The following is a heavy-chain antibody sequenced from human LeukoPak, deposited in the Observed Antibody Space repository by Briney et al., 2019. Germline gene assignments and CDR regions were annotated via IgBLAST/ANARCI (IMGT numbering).Heavy chain of an antibody. CDR2: INSDGSST. V-gene: IGHV3-74*01. J-gene: IGHJ4*02. D-gene: IGHD6-13*01. CDR1: GFTFSSYW. CDR3: ARDRAAAGPFSLYYFDY. Sequence: PGGSLRLSCAASGFTFSSYWMHWVRQAPGKGLVWVSRINSDGSSTSYADSVRGRFSISRDNAKNTLYLQMNSLRAEDTAVYYCARDRAAAGPFSLYYFDYWGQGTLVTVSS.